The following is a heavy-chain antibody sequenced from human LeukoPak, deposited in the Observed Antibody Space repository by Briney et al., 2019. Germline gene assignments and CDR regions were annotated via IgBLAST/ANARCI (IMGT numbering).Heavy chain of an antibody. CDR2: ISTDAGET. CDR1: GFTFSNSG. D-gene: IGHD3-10*01. J-gene: IGHJ4*02. Sequence: GGSLRLSCAASGFTFSNSGMSWVRQAPGKGLEWVSAISTDAGETHYADSVKGRFTISRDNSKNTVSLQMSSLRVEDTALYYCAKGSGNGYGSGPFDYWGQGTLVTVSS. CDR3: AKGSGNGYGSGPFDY. V-gene: IGHV3-23*01.